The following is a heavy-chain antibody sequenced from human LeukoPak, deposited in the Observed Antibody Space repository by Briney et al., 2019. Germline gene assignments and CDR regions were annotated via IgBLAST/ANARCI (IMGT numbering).Heavy chain of an antibody. CDR1: GFTLNNYA. CDR3: ARKYSGTNPFDY. CDR2: INNSGGST. J-gene: IGHJ4*02. D-gene: IGHD1-26*01. Sequence: GGSLRLSCAAYGFTLNNYAMSWVRQAPGKGLEWVSIINNSGGSTYYADSVKGRFTISRDPSKNTLYLQMNSLRAEDTALYYCARKYSGTNPFDYWGQGTLVTVSS. V-gene: IGHV3-23*01.